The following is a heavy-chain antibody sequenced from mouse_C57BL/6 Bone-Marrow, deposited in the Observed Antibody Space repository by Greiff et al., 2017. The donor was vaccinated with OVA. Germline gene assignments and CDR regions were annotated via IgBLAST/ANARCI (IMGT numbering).Heavy chain of an antibody. J-gene: IGHJ4*01. CDR3: ARHGGIYDGYLGAMDY. D-gene: IGHD2-3*01. Sequence: EVKLMESGGDLVKPGGSLKLSCAASGFTFSSYGMSWVRQTPDKRLEWVATISSGGSYTYYPDSVKGRFTISRDNAKNTLYLQMSSLKSEDTAMYYCARHGGIYDGYLGAMDYWGQGTSVTVSS. CDR1: GFTFSSYG. V-gene: IGHV5-6*01. CDR2: ISSGGSYT.